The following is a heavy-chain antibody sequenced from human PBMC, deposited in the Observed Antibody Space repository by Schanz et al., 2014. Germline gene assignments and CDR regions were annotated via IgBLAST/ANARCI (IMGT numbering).Heavy chain of an antibody. Sequence: QVQLVQSGAEVKKPGASVRVSCKVSGYAFTTYGISWVRQAPGQGLEWIGWISAQTGDTRYAQKMQGRVTMTRDVSSTTAFLELRSLRYDDTAVYYCARDRRRYCSTASCLHDNWFDPWGQGTLVIVSS. CDR3: ARDRRRYCSTASCLHDNWFDP. V-gene: IGHV1-18*01. D-gene: IGHD2-2*01. CDR1: GYAFTTYG. CDR2: ISAQTGDT. J-gene: IGHJ5*02.